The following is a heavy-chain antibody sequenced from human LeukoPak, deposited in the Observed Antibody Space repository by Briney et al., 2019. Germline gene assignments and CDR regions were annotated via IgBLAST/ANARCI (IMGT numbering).Heavy chain of an antibody. CDR3: ATQSSGWHYLEY. Sequence: SSETLSLTCTVSGGSISSYYWSWIRQPPGKGLEWIGYIYYTGSTNYNPSLKSRVTISVDTSKNQFSLKLSSVTAADTAVYYCATQSSGWHYLEYWGQGTLVTVSS. D-gene: IGHD6-25*01. V-gene: IGHV4-59*08. CDR1: GGSISSYY. CDR2: IYYTGST. J-gene: IGHJ4*02.